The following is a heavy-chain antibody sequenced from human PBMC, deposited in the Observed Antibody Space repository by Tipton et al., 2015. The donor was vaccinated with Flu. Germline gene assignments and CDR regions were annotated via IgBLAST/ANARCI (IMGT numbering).Heavy chain of an antibody. V-gene: IGHV1-18*01. Sequence: QVQLVQSGAEVKKPGASVKVSCKASGYDVTQYGISWVRQAPGQGLQWMGWVSAHTGQANYAQNFRGRVTMTADTSTMTASMELRSLTSGDTAVYYCARHILWFGEGGMDVWGQGTTVIVS. CDR1: GYDVTQYG. D-gene: IGHD3-10*01. J-gene: IGHJ6*02. CDR3: ARHILWFGEGGMDV. CDR2: VSAHTGQA.